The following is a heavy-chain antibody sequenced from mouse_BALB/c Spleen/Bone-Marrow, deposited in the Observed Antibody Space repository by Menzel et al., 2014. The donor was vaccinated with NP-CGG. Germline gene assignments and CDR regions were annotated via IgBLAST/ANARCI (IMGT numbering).Heavy chain of an antibody. D-gene: IGHD1-1*02. V-gene: IGHV5-4*02. J-gene: IGHJ2*01. Sequence: EVMLVESGEGLMKPGGSLKLSCAASGFTFSDYYMYWVRQTPEKRLEWVATISDGGTYSYYADSVKGRSTISRDNAKSNLYLQMNSLKSEDTAMYYCARDMGDYWGQGTTLTVSS. CDR1: GFTFSDYY. CDR3: ARDMGDY. CDR2: ISDGGTYS.